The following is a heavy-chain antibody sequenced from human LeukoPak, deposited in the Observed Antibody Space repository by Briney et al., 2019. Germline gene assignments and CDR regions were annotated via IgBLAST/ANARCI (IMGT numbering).Heavy chain of an antibody. CDR2: IYTSGST. J-gene: IGHJ3*02. CDR3: ARVHCSSTSCPHDAFNI. V-gene: IGHV4-61*02. Sequence: SETLSLTCTVSGVSISSGSYYWSWIRQPAGKGLEWIGRIYTSGSTNYNPSLKSRVTISVDTSKNQFSLKLSSVTAADTAVYYCARVHCSSTSCPHDAFNIWGQGIMVTVSS. D-gene: IGHD2-2*01. CDR1: GVSISSGSYY.